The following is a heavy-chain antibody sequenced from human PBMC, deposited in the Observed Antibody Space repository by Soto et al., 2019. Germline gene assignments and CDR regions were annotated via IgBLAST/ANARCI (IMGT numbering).Heavy chain of an antibody. CDR2: IYYSGST. CDR1: GGSVSSGSYY. D-gene: IGHD6-19*01. CDR3: ARDISNSGWFN. V-gene: IGHV4-61*01. Sequence: LSLTCTVSGGSVSSGSYYWSWIRQPPGKGLEWVGYIYYSGSTNYNPSLKSRVSISVDTSKNQFSLKLSSVTAADTAVYYCARDISNSGWFNWGQGTLVTVSS. J-gene: IGHJ4*02.